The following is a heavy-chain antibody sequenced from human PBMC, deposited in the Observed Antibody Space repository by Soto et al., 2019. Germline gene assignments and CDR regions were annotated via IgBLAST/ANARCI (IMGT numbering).Heavy chain of an antibody. D-gene: IGHD5-12*01. CDR3: AAGVTYDGNFDI. CDR2: INAGNGNT. CDR1: GYTFTNYA. J-gene: IGHJ3*02. V-gene: IGHV1-3*01. Sequence: ASVKVSRQASGYTFTNYAMHWVRPAPGQRLEWMGWINAGNGNTKYSQKFQERVSITRDMSTRTAYMELSSLRSEDTAVYYCAAGVTYDGNFDIWGQGTMVTVSS.